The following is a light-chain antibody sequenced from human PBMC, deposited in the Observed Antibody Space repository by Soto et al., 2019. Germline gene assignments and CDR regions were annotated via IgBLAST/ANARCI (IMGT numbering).Light chain of an antibody. Sequence: DIQMTQSPSSLSASVGDRISITCRASQSISTYLNWYQQKPGKAPVLLIYDASTLQSGVPSRFSGSGAGTDFTLTISSLHPEDLATYTCQQSLTTPPTFGQGTKV. CDR2: DAS. CDR3: QQSLTTPPT. V-gene: IGKV1-39*01. J-gene: IGKJ1*01. CDR1: QSISTY.